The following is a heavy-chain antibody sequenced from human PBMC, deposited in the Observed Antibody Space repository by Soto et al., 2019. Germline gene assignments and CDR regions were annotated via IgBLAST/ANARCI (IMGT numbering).Heavy chain of an antibody. Sequence: QVQLVQSGAEVKKPGASVKVSCKASGYTFTSYGISWVRQAPGQGLEWRGWISAYNGNTNYAQKLQGRVTMTTYTSTSTAYMELRSLRSDDTAVYYCARVKYSPPSYYYYGMDVWGQGTTVTVSS. CDR1: GYTFTSYG. CDR2: ISAYNGNT. CDR3: ARVKYSPPSYYYYGMDV. J-gene: IGHJ6*02. V-gene: IGHV1-18*01. D-gene: IGHD5-18*01.